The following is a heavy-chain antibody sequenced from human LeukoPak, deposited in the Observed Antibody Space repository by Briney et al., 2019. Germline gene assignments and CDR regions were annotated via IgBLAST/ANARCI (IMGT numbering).Heavy chain of an antibody. J-gene: IGHJ4*02. V-gene: IGHV3-7*01. CDR2: IKQDGSEK. CDR1: GFTFSDYW. D-gene: IGHD5-24*01. Sequence: TWGSLRLSCVGSGFTFSDYWMSWVRQAPGKGLEGLANIKQDGSEKDYVDALKGRFTISRDNAKNSPYLQMNSLRAEDTAVYYCARWLELMRNFDWWGQGTLVTVSS. CDR3: ARWLELMRNFDW.